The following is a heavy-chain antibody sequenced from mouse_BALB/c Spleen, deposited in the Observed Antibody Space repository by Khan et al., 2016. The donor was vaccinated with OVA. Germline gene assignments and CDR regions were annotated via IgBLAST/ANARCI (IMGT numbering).Heavy chain of an antibody. CDR1: GYAFTHYL. D-gene: IGHD2-1*01. CDR3: ARDDYGNFLYFDY. Sequence: QVQLKESGGEVIRPGTSVKVSCKASGYAFTHYLIEWVKQRPGQGLEWIGVINPGSGGTNYNEKFKGKATLTADKSSRTAYMQLSSLTSDDTAVYFCARDDYGNFLYFDYWGQGTTLTVSS. V-gene: IGHV1-54*01. CDR2: INPGSGGT. J-gene: IGHJ2*01.